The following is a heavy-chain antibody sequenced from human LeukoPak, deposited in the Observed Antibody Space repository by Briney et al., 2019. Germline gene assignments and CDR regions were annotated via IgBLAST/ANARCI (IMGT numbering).Heavy chain of an antibody. CDR1: GGSVSDYY. CDR2: IYHTGST. V-gene: IGHV4-59*02. J-gene: IGHJ4*02. D-gene: IGHD3-10*01. CDR3: AGDYGSGILI. Sequence: SETLSLTCTISGGSVSDYYWSWIRQSPGKGLEWIGYIYHTGSTSYSPSLKSRVTISVDTSKNQFSLKLSSVTAADTAVYYCAGDYGSGILIWGQGTLVTVSS.